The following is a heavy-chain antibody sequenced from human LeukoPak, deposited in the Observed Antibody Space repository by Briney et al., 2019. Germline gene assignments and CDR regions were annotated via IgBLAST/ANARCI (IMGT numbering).Heavy chain of an antibody. CDR2: FDPEDGET. CDR3: ATDPVGASTFDY. D-gene: IGHD1-26*01. V-gene: IGHV1-24*01. Sequence: ASVKVSCKVSGYTLTELSMHWVRQAPGKGLEWMGGFDPEDGETIYAQKFQGRVTMTEDTSTHTAYMELSSLRSEDTAVYYCATDPVGASTFDYWGQGTLVTVSS. CDR1: GYTLTELS. J-gene: IGHJ4*02.